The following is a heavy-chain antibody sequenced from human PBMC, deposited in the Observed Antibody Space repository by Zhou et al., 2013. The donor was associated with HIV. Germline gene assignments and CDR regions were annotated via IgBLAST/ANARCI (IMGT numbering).Heavy chain of an antibody. V-gene: IGHV1-18*01. J-gene: IGHJ2*01. D-gene: IGHD3-22*01. CDR2: ISASNGNT. CDR1: GYTFSNYG. Sequence: QVQLVQSEAEVKKPGASVKVSCKASGYTFSNYGFSWVRQAPGQGLEWMGWISASNGNTNYAQKFQGRVTMTTDTSTTTAYLELRSLRSDDTAVYYCARDGRRDSSGGYFDLWGRGTWSLSPQ. CDR3: ARDGRRDSSGGYFDL.